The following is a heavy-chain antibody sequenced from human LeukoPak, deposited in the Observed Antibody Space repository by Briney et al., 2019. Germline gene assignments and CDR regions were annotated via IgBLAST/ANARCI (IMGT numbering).Heavy chain of an antibody. CDR3: VRGILSSGWELDWFGP. Sequence: GTSVKVSCKASGYTFSSYDINWVRQATGQGLEWMGWMNPNSGNTGYAQRFQGRVTMTRNTSINTAYMELSSLRSEDTAVYYCVRGILSSGWELDWFGPWGQETLVTVSS. CDR1: GYTFSSYD. D-gene: IGHD6-19*01. CDR2: MNPNSGNT. V-gene: IGHV1-8*01. J-gene: IGHJ5*02.